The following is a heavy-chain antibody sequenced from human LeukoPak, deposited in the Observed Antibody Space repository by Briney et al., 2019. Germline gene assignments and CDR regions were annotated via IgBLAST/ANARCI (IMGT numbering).Heavy chain of an antibody. D-gene: IGHD6-19*01. CDR1: GFTVSSNY. V-gene: IGHV3-53*01. Sequence: GGSLRLSCAASGFTVSSNYMSWVRQAPGKGLEWVSVIYSGGSTYYADSVKGRFTISRDNSKNTLYLQMNSLRAEDTAVYYCARGRIAVAGPLDYWGQGTLVTVSS. J-gene: IGHJ4*02. CDR2: IYSGGST. CDR3: ARGRIAVAGPLDY.